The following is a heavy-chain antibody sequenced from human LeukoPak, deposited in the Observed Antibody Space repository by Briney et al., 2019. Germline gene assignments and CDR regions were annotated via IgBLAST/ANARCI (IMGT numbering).Heavy chain of an antibody. CDR3: ATDVDYYGSGTPRGFDP. CDR1: GYTLTELS. Sequence: ASVKVSCKVSGYTLTELSMHWVRQAPGKGLEWMGGFDPEDGETIYAQKFQGRVTMTEDTSTDTAYMELSSLRSEDTAVYYCATDVDYYGSGTPRGFDPWGQGTLVTVSS. V-gene: IGHV1-24*01. D-gene: IGHD3-10*01. CDR2: FDPEDGET. J-gene: IGHJ5*02.